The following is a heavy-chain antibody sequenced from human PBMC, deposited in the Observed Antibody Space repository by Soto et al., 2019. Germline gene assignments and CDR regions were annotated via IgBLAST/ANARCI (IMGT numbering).Heavy chain of an antibody. J-gene: IGHJ1*01. V-gene: IGHV1-18*01. Sequence: QVQLVQSGAEVKKPGASVKVSCKASGYTFTSYGISWVRQAPGQGLEWMGWISAYNGNTNYAQKLQGRVTMTTDTSTSTAHMELRSLRSDDTALYYCSREFSSIAGAGTFPKSRYFQHWGQGNLVTVSS. CDR3: SREFSSIAGAGTFPKSRYFQH. D-gene: IGHD6-19*01. CDR1: GYTFTSYG. CDR2: ISAYNGNT.